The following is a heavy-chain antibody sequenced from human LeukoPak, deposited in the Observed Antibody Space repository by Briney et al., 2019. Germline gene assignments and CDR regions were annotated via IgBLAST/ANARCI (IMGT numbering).Heavy chain of an antibody. CDR1: GFTFDDYA. CDR2: ISWNSNNI. Sequence: GGSLRLSCAVSGFTFDDYAMHWVRQAPGKGLEWVSGISWNSNNIGYADSVKGRFTISRDNAKNSLYLQMNSLRAEDTALYYCAKAISGWYSTVNYWGQGTLVTVSS. CDR3: AKAISGWYSTVNY. J-gene: IGHJ4*02. V-gene: IGHV3-9*01. D-gene: IGHD6-19*01.